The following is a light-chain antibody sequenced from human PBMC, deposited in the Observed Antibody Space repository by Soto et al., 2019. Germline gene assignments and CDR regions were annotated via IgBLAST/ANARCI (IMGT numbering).Light chain of an antibody. V-gene: IGKV3-15*01. CDR3: HQYNNYMYT. CDR2: EAS. J-gene: IGKJ5*01. Sequence: ELVMSPSPATLSVSPGERVTPSCRASQNIRKNLAWYQQKPGQAPSLLIYEASTRASGVPVRFSGSGAGTEFTLTISSLQSEDFGVYYCHQYNNYMYTFGQGTRLEI. CDR1: QNIRKN.